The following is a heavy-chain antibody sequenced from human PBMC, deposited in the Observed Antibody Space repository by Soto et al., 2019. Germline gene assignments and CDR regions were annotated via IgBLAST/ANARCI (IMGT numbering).Heavy chain of an antibody. D-gene: IGHD3-22*01. Sequence: GGSLRLSCAASGFTLNSFFMHWVRQAPGKGLMWVARINNDGSSTTYADSVKGRFTISRDNAKNRLYLQMNSLRAEDTAMYFCVRDQDSRGYSVLNNWGQGAQVTVSS. V-gene: IGHV3-74*01. CDR2: INNDGSST. CDR1: GFTLNSFF. CDR3: VRDQDSRGYSVLNN. J-gene: IGHJ4*02.